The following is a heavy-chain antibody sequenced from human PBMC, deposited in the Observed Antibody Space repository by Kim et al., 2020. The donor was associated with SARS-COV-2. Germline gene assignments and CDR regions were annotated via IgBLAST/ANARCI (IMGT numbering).Heavy chain of an antibody. V-gene: IGHV1-24*01. J-gene: IGHJ5*02. Sequence: ASVKFSCKVSGYTLTELSMHWVRQSPGKGLEWMVGFDPEDGETIYQQTFQVIVTMTEDTSTDTAYMELSSLRSEDTAVYYCATSCSITSCHWFDPWGQGNLVTVSS. CDR2: FDPEDGET. CDR1: GYTLTELS. CDR3: ATSCSITSCHWFDP. D-gene: IGHD2-2*01.